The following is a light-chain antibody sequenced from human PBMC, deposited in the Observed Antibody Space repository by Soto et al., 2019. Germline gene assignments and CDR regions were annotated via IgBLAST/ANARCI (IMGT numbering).Light chain of an antibody. Sequence: EVVLTQSPGTLSLSPGAPATLSCRASQTVAGYFLAWYQQRPGQAPRLLIYGAFTRAPGIPDRFAGSVSGTDFTLSISRLEPEDFATYYCQQSYTTPLTFGGGTTVEIK. CDR1: QTVAGYF. V-gene: IGKV3-20*01. J-gene: IGKJ4*01. CDR2: GAF. CDR3: QQSYTTPLT.